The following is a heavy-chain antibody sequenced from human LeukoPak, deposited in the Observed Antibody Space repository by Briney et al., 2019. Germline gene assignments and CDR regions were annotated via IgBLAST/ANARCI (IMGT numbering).Heavy chain of an antibody. D-gene: IGHD6-13*01. V-gene: IGHV4-59*01. CDR2: IYYSGST. CDR1: GGSISSYY. J-gene: IGHJ5*02. Sequence: SETLSLTCTVSGGSISSYYWNWIRQPPGKGLEWIGYIYYSGSTNYNPSLKSRVTISVDTAKNQFSLKLSSVTAADTAVYYCARREAAAGLGDWYDPWGQGTLVTVSS. CDR3: ARREAAAGLGDWYDP.